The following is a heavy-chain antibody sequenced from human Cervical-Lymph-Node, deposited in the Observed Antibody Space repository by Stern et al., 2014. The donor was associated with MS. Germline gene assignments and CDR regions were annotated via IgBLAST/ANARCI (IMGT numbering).Heavy chain of an antibody. Sequence: EVHLVESGGGLVKPGGSLRLSCAASGFTFSSYNMNWVRQAPGQGPEWVSSITSTGYRYNADSLKGRFTISRDNAKNSLYLHMNSLRAEDTAVYYCARDDLRSYYGMDVWGQGTTVTVSS. CDR3: ARDDLRSYYGMDV. CDR2: ITSTGYR. V-gene: IGHV3-21*01. J-gene: IGHJ6*02. CDR1: GFTFSSYN.